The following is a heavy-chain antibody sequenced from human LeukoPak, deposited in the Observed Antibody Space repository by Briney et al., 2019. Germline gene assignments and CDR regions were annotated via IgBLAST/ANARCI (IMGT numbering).Heavy chain of an antibody. CDR3: ARGAANTAAYKGAFDI. V-gene: IGHV3-33*01. CDR2: IWYDGSNK. J-gene: IGHJ3*02. Sequence: PGRSLRLSCAASGFTFSSYGMHWVRQAPGKGLEWVAVIWYDGSNKYYADSVKGRFTISRDNSKNTLYLQMNSLRAEDTAVYYCARGAANTAAYKGAFDIWGQGTMVSVSS. D-gene: IGHD6-25*01. CDR1: GFTFSSYG.